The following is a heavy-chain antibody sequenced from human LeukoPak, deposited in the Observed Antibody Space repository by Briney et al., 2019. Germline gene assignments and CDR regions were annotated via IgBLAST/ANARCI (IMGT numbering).Heavy chain of an antibody. CDR2: IKEDGSEK. CDR3: ASGGYTFGA. Sequence: GGSLRLSCAASGFTFSSYWMSWVRQAPGKGLEWVANIKEDGSEKNYVDSVKGRFTISRDNTKNSLYLQMNSLRAEDTAVYYCASGGYTFGAWGQGTLVTVSS. CDR1: GFTFSSYW. V-gene: IGHV3-7*02. D-gene: IGHD5-12*01. J-gene: IGHJ5*02.